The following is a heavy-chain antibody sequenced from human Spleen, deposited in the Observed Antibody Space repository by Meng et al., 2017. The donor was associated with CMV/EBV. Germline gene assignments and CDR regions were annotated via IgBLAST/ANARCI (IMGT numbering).Heavy chain of an antibody. J-gene: IGHJ4*02. CDR1: GFTFGGYC. CDR3: ARGEAAAGSFDY. D-gene: IGHD6-13*01. V-gene: IGHV3-21*01. CDR2: ISSTSTYI. Sequence: GGSLRLSCAASGFTFGGYCMNWVRQAPGKGLEWVSSISSTSTYIYYADSVRGRFTISRDNAKNSLYLEMDSLRAEDTAVYYCARGEAAAGSFDYWGQGTLVTVSS.